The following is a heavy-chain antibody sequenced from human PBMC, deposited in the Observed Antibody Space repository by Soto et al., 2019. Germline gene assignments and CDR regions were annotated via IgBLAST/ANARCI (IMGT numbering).Heavy chain of an antibody. CDR2: ISPYTGDT. Sequence: QVQLVQSGAEVKKPGASVKVSCKASGYTFTDYGISWVRQAPGQGLEWMGWISPYTGDTKYPQRLQGRVTVTADTSTSTAYMYLRSLKSDDTAVYYCAKTGGWNWFDPWGQGTLVSVSS. CDR1: GYTFTDYG. D-gene: IGHD6-19*01. CDR3: AKTGGWNWFDP. J-gene: IGHJ5*02. V-gene: IGHV1-18*01.